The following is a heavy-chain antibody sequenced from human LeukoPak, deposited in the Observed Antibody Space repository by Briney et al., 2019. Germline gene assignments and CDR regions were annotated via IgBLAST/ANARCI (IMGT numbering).Heavy chain of an antibody. D-gene: IGHD6-13*01. CDR1: GFTFSSYG. CDR3: AKDMGVYSSSWTTGY. J-gene: IGHJ4*02. V-gene: IGHV3-23*01. Sequence: GGTLRLSCAASGFTFSSYGMSWVRQAPGKGLEWVSAISGSGGSTYYADSVKGRFTISRDNSKNTLYLQMNSLRAEDTAVYYCAKDMGVYSSSWTTGYWGQGTLVTVSS. CDR2: ISGSGGST.